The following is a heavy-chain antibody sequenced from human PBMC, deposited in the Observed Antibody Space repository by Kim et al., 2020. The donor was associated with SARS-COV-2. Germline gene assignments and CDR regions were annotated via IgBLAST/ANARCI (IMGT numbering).Heavy chain of an antibody. CDR3: ARGSDYDILTGYYSEVYYFDY. D-gene: IGHD3-9*01. V-gene: IGHV6-1*01. CDR1: GDSVSSNSAA. Sequence: SQTLSLTCAISGDSVSSNSAAWNWIRQSPSRGLEWLGRTYYRSKWYNDYAVSVKSRITINPDTSKNQFSLQLNSVTPEDTAVYYCARGSDYDILTGYYSEVYYFDYWGQGTLVTVSS. CDR2: TYYRSKWYN. J-gene: IGHJ4*02.